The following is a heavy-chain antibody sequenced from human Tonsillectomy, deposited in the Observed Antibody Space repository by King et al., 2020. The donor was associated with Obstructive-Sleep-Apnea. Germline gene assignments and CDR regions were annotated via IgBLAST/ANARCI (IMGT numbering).Heavy chain of an antibody. J-gene: IGHJ3*01. CDR2: IYPVDSDT. D-gene: IGHD1-1*01. V-gene: IGHV5-51*01. CDR1: GYSFTSYW. Sequence: QLVQSGVEVKKTGQSLKISCKGAGYSFTSYWIGTVRQMPGKGLERRGIIYPVDSDTRSSPSFQGQATIQDDKSISTAYLQWRSLKASDTAMYYCARQVERLGDAFDVWGHGTMVTVSS. CDR3: ARQVERLGDAFDV.